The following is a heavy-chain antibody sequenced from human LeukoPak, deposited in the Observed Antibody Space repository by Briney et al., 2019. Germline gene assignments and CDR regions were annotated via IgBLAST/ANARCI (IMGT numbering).Heavy chain of an antibody. J-gene: IGHJ4*02. CDR1: RFTFSTYS. V-gene: IGHV3-21*01. D-gene: IGHD6-13*01. CDR3: ARGRSSSHNYYFDY. CDR2: ISSSSSHI. Sequence: GGSLRLSCAASRFTFSTYSMNWIRQAPGKGLECVSSISSSSSHIYYAESVKGRFTMSRDNAKNSLYLQMNSLRAEDTAVYYCARGRSSSHNYYFDYWGQGTLVTVS.